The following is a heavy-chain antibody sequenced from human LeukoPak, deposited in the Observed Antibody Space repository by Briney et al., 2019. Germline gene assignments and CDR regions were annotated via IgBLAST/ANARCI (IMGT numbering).Heavy chain of an antibody. D-gene: IGHD1-14*01. CDR1: GGSISSYY. Sequence: SETLSLTCTVSGGSISSYYWSWIRQPPGKGLEWIGYIYYSGSTNYNPSLKSRVTISMDTSKSQFSLKLTSVTAADTAVYYCARAPWLAGYYYYMDVWGKGTTVTVSS. CDR3: ARAPWLAGYYYYMDV. J-gene: IGHJ6*03. V-gene: IGHV4-59*01. CDR2: IYYSGST.